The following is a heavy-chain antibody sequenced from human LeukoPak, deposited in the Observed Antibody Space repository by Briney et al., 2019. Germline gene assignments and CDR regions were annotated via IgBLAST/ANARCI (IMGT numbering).Heavy chain of an antibody. CDR1: GYTFTSYY. CDR2: INPNSGGT. D-gene: IGHD6-6*01. V-gene: IGHV1-2*04. J-gene: IGHJ6*02. Sequence: GASVKVSCKVSGYTFTSYYMPWVRQAPGQGPEWMGWINPNSGGTNYAQKFQGWVTMTRDTSISTAYMELSRLRSDDTAVYYCARARLFTRQLVPDYYYGMDVWGQGTTVTVSS. CDR3: ARARLFTRQLVPDYYYGMDV.